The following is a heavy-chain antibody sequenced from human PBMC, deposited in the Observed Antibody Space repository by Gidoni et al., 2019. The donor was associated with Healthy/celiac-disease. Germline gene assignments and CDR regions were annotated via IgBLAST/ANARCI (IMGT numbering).Heavy chain of an antibody. CDR3: ARFPDYGYEWGEYYFDY. CDR2: ISAYNGNT. CDR1: GYTFPSSG. V-gene: IGHV1-18*01. D-gene: IGHD5-12*01. J-gene: IGHJ4*02. Sequence: QVQLVQSGAEVKKPGASVKVSCTASGYTFPSSGISWVRQAPGQGLEWMGWISAYNGNTNYAQKLQGRVTMTTDTSTSKAYMELRSLRSDDTAVYYCARFPDYGYEWGEYYFDYWGQGTLVTVSS.